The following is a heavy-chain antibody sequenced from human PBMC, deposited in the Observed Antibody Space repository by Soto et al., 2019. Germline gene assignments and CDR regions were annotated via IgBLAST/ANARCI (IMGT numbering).Heavy chain of an antibody. CDR3: ARTDHSLGEYGMDG. D-gene: IGHD3-3*01. CDR2: IYPGDSDA. V-gene: IGHV5-51*01. CDR1: GYSFTSYW. Sequence: GESLKISCKGSGYSFTSYWTGWVRQMPGKGLEWMGIIYPGDSDARYSPCFQGQVAISADKSSSTAYLQWSSLKASDTAMYYCARTDHSLGEYGMDGWGQGTTVTVSS. J-gene: IGHJ6*02.